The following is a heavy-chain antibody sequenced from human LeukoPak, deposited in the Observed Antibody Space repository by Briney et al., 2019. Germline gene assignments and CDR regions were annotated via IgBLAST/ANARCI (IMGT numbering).Heavy chain of an antibody. CDR2: MNPNSGNT. J-gene: IGHJ4*02. CDR1: GYTFTSYD. D-gene: IGHD5-18*01. V-gene: IGHV1-8*01. CDR3: ARGGIQLWSGDY. Sequence: ASVKVSCKASGYTFTSYDINWVRQATGQGLEWMGWMNPNSGNTGCAQKFQGRVTMTRNTSISTAYMELSSLRSEDTAVYYCARGGIQLWSGDYWGQGTLVTVSS.